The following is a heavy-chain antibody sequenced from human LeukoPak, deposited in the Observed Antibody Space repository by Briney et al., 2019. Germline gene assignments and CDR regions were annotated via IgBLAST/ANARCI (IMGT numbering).Heavy chain of an antibody. J-gene: IGHJ3*02. V-gene: IGHV4-59*12. CDR1: GGSISSYY. CDR2: IYYSGST. CDR3: ARAPYYDFWSGYSHGAFDI. D-gene: IGHD3-3*01. Sequence: SETLSLTCTVSGGSISSYYWSWIRQPPGKGLEWIGYIYYSGSTNYNPSLKSRVTISVDTSKNQFSLKLSSVTAADTAVYYCARAPYYDFWSGYSHGAFDIWGQGTMVTVSS.